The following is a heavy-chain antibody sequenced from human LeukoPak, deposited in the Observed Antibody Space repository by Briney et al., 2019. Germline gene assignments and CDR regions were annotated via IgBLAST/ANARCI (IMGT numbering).Heavy chain of an antibody. D-gene: IGHD3-22*01. CDR1: GFSLNTGGMG. Sequence: SGPALVKPTQTLTLTCSFSGFSLNTGGMGVGWIRQPPGKALEWLAVIYWDDDKRFNPSLKTSLTIIKDTPRNQVILTLHNVDPVDTATYFCAHAYLVDTSGYYGASVWFDNWGQGTLVTVSS. CDR3: AHAYLVDTSGYYGASVWFDN. CDR2: IYWDDDK. J-gene: IGHJ5*02. V-gene: IGHV2-5*02.